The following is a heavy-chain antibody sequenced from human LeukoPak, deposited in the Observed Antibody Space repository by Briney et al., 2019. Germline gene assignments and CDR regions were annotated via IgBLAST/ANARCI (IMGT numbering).Heavy chain of an antibody. Sequence: GGSLRLSFAASGFTFSSYSMNWVRQAPGKGLEWVSSISSSSSYIYYADSVKGRFTISRDNAKNSLYLQMNSLRAEDTAVYYCTRGIVGANVGYWGQGTLVTVSS. D-gene: IGHD1-26*01. CDR2: ISSSSSYI. V-gene: IGHV3-21*01. CDR1: GFTFSSYS. CDR3: TRGIVGANVGY. J-gene: IGHJ4*02.